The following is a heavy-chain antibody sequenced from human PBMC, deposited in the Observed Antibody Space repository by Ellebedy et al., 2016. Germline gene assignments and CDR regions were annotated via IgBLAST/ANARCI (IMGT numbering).Heavy chain of an antibody. Sequence: FSHYYWSWVRQAPGKGLEWVSSISGSGATTYYADSVKGRFTISRDNSENTLHVQMNSLRAEDTAVYYCAKGSRGYNFYYFDYWGQGTLVTVSS. D-gene: IGHD3-22*01. CDR1: FSHYY. V-gene: IGHV3-23*01. CDR2: ISGSGATT. J-gene: IGHJ4*02. CDR3: AKGSRGYNFYYFDY.